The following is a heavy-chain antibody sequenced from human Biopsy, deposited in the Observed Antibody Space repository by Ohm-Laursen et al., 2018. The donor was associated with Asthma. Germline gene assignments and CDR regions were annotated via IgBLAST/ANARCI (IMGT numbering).Heavy chain of an antibody. CDR1: GFTFDDYG. V-gene: IGHV3-9*01. D-gene: IGHD4-17*01. Sequence: SLRLSCTAPGFTFDDYGMHWVRQAPGKGLEWVSGISWNSGSIGYADSVRGRFTISRDNSKNTLYLQMNSLRAEDTAVYYCARKARHGDYDFDYWGQGTLVTVSS. CDR2: ISWNSGSI. J-gene: IGHJ4*02. CDR3: ARKARHGDYDFDY.